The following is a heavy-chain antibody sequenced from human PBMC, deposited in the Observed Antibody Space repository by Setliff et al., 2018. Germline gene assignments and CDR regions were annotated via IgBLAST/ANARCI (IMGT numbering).Heavy chain of an antibody. CDR1: GYTFTSYY. D-gene: IGHD5-18*01. CDR3: ARAPLESGYYYGQGHYFDY. CDR2: ITPSGDYT. J-gene: IGHJ4*02. Sequence: ASVKVSCKASGYTFTSYYMHWVRRAPGQGLEWMTMITPSGDYTNYAQKFQGRVTMTRDTSTTTVYMELSSLRSDDTAVYYCARAPLESGYYYGQGHYFDYWGQGTLVTVS. V-gene: IGHV1-46*01.